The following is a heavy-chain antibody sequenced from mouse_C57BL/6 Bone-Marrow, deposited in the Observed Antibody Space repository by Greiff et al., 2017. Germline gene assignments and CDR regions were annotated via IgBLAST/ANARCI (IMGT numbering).Heavy chain of an antibody. CDR2: INPSTGGT. CDR3: ARCYYGNYVAMDY. CDR1: GYSFTGYY. Sequence: VQLKESGPELVKPGASVKISCKASGYSFTGYYMNWVKQSPEKSLEWIGEINPSTGGTTYNQKFKAKATLTVDKSSSTAYMQLKSLTSEDSAVYYCARCYYGNYVAMDYWGQGTSVTVSS. D-gene: IGHD2-1*01. V-gene: IGHV1-42*01. J-gene: IGHJ4*01.